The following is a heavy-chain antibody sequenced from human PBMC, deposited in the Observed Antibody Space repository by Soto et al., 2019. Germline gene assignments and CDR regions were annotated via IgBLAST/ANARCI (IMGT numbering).Heavy chain of an antibody. V-gene: IGHV1-2*04. Sequence: ASVKVSCKASGYTFTGYYMHWVRQAPGQGLEWMGWINPNSGGTNYAQKFQGWVTMTRDTSISTAYMELSRLRSDDTVVYYCARDLATTGTTGAFDIWGQGTTVTVSS. D-gene: IGHD1-1*01. CDR3: ARDLATTGTTGAFDI. CDR1: GYTFTGYY. J-gene: IGHJ3*02. CDR2: INPNSGGT.